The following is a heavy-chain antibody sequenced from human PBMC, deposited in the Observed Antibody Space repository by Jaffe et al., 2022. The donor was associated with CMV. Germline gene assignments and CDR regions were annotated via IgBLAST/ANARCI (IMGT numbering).Heavy chain of an antibody. Sequence: QVQLQQWGAGLLKPSETLSLTCAVYGGSFSGYYWSWIRQPPGKGLEWIGEINHSGSTNYNPSLKSRVTISVDTSKNQFSLKLSSVTAADTAVYYCARGRAFRNWFDPWGQGTLVTVSS. V-gene: IGHV4-34*01. CDR1: GGSFSGYY. J-gene: IGHJ5*02. CDR3: ARGRAFRNWFDP. CDR2: INHSGST.